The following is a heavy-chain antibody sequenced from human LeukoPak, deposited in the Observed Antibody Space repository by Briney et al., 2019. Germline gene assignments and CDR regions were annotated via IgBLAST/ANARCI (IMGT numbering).Heavy chain of an antibody. V-gene: IGHV3-9*01. CDR2: ISWNSGSI. D-gene: IGHD3-3*01. J-gene: IGHJ4*02. CDR1: GFTFDDYA. CDR3: VRVKSSAFDY. Sequence: GGSLRLSCAASGFTFDDYAMHWVRQAPGKGLEWVSGISWNSGSIGYADSVKGRFTISRDNAKNSLYLQMNSLRDEDTAVYYCVRVKSSAFDYWGQGTLVTVSS.